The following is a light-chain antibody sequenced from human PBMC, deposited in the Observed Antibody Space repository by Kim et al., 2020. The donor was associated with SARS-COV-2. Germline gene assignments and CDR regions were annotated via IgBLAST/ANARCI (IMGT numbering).Light chain of an antibody. V-gene: IGKV1-39*01. Sequence: IQVIQSPSSLSASVGDRVTITCRASHTVVTYLNWYQQKPGKAPKLLIYAASKLQTGVPSRFSGSGYGTHFTLTINNLQPDDFATYYCQQTYRLSFFGAGTKVDIK. CDR2: AAS. J-gene: IGKJ3*01. CDR1: HTVVTY. CDR3: QQTYRLSF.